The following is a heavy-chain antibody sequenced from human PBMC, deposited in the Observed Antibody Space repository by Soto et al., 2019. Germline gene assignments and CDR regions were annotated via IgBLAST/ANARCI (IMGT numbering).Heavy chain of an antibody. D-gene: IGHD2-21*02. CDR3: ARGRAYCGGHCYPYNWSDP. Sequence: QVQLVQSGAEVKKPGSSLKFSCKASGGTFSSYAISWVRQAPGQGLEWMGGIIPLFGTANYAQKFQGRVTITADESTSTAYMELSSLRSEDTAVYYCARGRAYCGGHCYPYNWSDPWGQEPLVTVSS. J-gene: IGHJ5*02. V-gene: IGHV1-69*12. CDR1: GGTFSSYA. CDR2: IIPLFGTA.